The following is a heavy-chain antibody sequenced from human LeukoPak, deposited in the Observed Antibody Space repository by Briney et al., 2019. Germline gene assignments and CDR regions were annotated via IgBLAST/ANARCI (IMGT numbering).Heavy chain of an antibody. CDR1: GGSFSGYY. V-gene: IGHV4-34*01. CDR3: ARGSDGGNCAAY. D-gene: IGHD4-23*01. CDR2: INHSGST. Sequence: PSETLSLTCAVYGGSFSGYYWSWIRQPPGKGLEWIGEINHSGSTKYNPSLKSRVTISVDTSKNQFSLKLRSVTAADTAVYYCARGSDGGNCAAYWGQGTLVTVSA. J-gene: IGHJ4*02.